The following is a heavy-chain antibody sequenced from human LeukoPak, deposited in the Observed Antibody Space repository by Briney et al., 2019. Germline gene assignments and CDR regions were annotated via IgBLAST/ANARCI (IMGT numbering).Heavy chain of an antibody. V-gene: IGHV3-7*01. CDR3: AREGGDGYNFSPNYFDY. CDR2: IKHDGSEK. D-gene: IGHD5-24*01. CDR1: GFTFSTYW. J-gene: IGHJ4*02. Sequence: GGSLRLSCAASGFTFSTYWMTWVRQAPGKGPRWVANIKHDGSEKYYVDSLKGRFTISRDNAKNSLYLQMNSLRAEDTAVYYCAREGGDGYNFSPNYFDYWGQGTLVTVSS.